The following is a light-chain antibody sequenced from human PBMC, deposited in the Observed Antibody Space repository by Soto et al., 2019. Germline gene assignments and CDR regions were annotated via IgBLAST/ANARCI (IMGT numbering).Light chain of an antibody. Sequence: QSVLTQPASVSGSPGQSITISCTGTSSDVGSYNLVSWYQQHPGKAPKLVIYEVSKRPSGVSNRFSGSKSGNTASLTISGPQAEDEADYYCCSYAGSSTLIFGTGTKVTVL. V-gene: IGLV2-23*02. CDR1: SSDVGSYNL. CDR2: EVS. CDR3: CSYAGSSTLI. J-gene: IGLJ1*01.